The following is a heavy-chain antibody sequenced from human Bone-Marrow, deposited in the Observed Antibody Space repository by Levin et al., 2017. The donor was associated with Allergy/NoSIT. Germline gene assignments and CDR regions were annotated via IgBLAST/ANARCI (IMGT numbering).Heavy chain of an antibody. D-gene: IGHD5-24*01. V-gene: IGHV3-21*01. CDR1: GFTFSSYS. J-gene: IGHJ4*02. CDR2: ISSSSSYI. CDR3: ARAAREMATILGGLQVAATAPDY. Sequence: GGSLRLSCAASGFTFSSYSMNWVRQAPGKGLEWVSSISSSSSYIYYADSVKGRFTISRDNAKNSLYLQMNSLRAEDTAVYYCARAAREMATILGGLQVAATAPDYWGQGTLVTVSS.